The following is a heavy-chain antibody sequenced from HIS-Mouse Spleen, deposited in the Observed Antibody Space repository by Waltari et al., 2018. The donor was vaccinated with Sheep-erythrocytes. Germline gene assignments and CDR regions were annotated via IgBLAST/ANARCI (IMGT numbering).Heavy chain of an antibody. D-gene: IGHD4-4*01. Sequence: LRLSCAASGFTFSSYAMHWVRQAPGKGLEWVAVISYDGSNKYYADSVKGRFTISRDNSKNTLYLQMNSLRAEDTAVYYCARGLYRGYFDYWGQGTLVT. V-gene: IGHV3-30*04. J-gene: IGHJ4*02. CDR3: ARGLYRGYFDY. CDR2: ISYDGSNK. CDR1: GFTFSSYA.